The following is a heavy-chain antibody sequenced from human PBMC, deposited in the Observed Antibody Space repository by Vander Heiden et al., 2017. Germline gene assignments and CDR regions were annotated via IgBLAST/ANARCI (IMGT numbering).Heavy chain of an antibody. V-gene: IGHV3-23*01. CDR1: GFTFSSYA. D-gene: IGHD3-9*01. Sequence: EVQLLESGGGLVQPGGSLSLSCAASGFTFSSYAMSWVRQAPGKGLEWVSAISGSGGSTYYADSVKGRFTISRDNSKNTLYLQMNSLRAEDTAVYYCAKDKNYDILTGYLYWFDPWGQGTLVTVSS. CDR2: ISGSGGST. J-gene: IGHJ5*02. CDR3: AKDKNYDILTGYLYWFDP.